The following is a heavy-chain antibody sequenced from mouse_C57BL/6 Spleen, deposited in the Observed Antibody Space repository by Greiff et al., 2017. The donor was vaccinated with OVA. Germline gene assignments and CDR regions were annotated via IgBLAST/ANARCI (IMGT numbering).Heavy chain of an antibody. Sequence: EVHLVESGAELVKPGASVKLSCTASGFNIKDYYMHWVKQRTEQGLEWIGRIDPEDGETKYAPKFQGKATITADTSSNTAYLQLSSLTSEDTAVYYCARYRELGRNAMDYWGQGTSVTVSS. CDR2: IDPEDGET. CDR3: ARYRELGRNAMDY. J-gene: IGHJ4*01. V-gene: IGHV14-2*01. D-gene: IGHD4-1*01. CDR1: GFNIKDYY.